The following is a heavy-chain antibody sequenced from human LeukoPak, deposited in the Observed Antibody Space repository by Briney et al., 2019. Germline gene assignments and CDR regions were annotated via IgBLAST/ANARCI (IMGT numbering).Heavy chain of an antibody. Sequence: SETLSLTCTVSGGSISSYYWSWIRQPPGKGLEWIGYIYYSGSTNYNPSLKSRVTISVDTSKNQFSLKLTSVTAADTAVYYCARTTEGGYTDGYFYYYYMDVWGKGTTVTVSS. V-gene: IGHV4-59*01. CDR2: IYYSGST. CDR1: GGSISSYY. J-gene: IGHJ6*03. D-gene: IGHD5-18*01. CDR3: ARTTEGGYTDGYFYYYYMDV.